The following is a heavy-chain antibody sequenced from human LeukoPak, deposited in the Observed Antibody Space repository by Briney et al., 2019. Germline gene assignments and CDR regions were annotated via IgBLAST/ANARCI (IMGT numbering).Heavy chain of an antibody. CDR1: GFTFNNYA. V-gene: IGHV3-23*01. Sequence: PGGSLRLSCAASGFTFNNYAMTWVRQAPGKGLEWVSSIIGNGGATYYADSVKGRFTISRDNSQDTLHMQISSLRDDDTAVYYCAKDLRYYYDSPADHWGQGTLVTVSS. CDR2: IIGNGGAT. CDR3: AKDLRYYYDSPADH. D-gene: IGHD3-22*01. J-gene: IGHJ4*02.